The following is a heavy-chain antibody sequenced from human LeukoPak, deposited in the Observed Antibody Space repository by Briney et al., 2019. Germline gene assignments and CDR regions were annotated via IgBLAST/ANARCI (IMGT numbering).Heavy chain of an antibody. J-gene: IGHJ4*02. Sequence: ASVKVSCKASGYTFTSYDINWVRQATGQGLEWMGWTNPNSGNTGYAQKFQGRVTMTRNTSISTAYMELSSLRSEDTAVYYCARIYGDYDPLDYWGQGTLVTVSS. CDR2: TNPNSGNT. CDR1: GYTFTSYD. CDR3: ARIYGDYDPLDY. D-gene: IGHD4-17*01. V-gene: IGHV1-8*01.